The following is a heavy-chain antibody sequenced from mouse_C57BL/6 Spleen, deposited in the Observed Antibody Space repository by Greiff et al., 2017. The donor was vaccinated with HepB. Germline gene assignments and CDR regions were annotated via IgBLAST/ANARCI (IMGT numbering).Heavy chain of an antibody. CDR3: ARLRGSYDYGYYFDY. V-gene: IGHV1-59*01. CDR2: IDPSDSYT. CDR1: GYTFTSYW. Sequence: QVQLKESRAELVRPGTSVKLSCKASGYTFTSYWMHWVKQRPGQGLEWIGVIDPSDSYTNYNQKFKGKATLTVDTSSSTAYMQLSSLTSEDSAVYYCARLRGSYDYGYYFDYWGQGTTLTVSS. D-gene: IGHD2-4*01. J-gene: IGHJ2*01.